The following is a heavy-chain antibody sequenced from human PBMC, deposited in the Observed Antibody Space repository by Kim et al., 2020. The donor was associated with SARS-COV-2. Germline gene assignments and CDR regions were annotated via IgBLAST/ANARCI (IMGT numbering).Heavy chain of an antibody. CDR2: ISGDGGST. CDR1: GFTFDDYA. CDR3: AKPVEMATIDPGYFDY. V-gene: IGHV3-43*02. D-gene: IGHD5-12*01. J-gene: IGHJ4*02. Sequence: GGSLRLSCAASGFTFDDYAMHWVRQAPGKGLEWVSLISGDGGSTYYADSVKGRFTISRDNSKNSLYLQMNSLRTEDTALYYCAKPVEMATIDPGYFDYWGQGTLVTVSS.